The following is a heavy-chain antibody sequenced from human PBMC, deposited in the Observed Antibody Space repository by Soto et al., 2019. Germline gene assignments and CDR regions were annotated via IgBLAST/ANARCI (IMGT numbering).Heavy chain of an antibody. CDR2: MTPNSGDT. Sequence: VQLVQSGAEVKKPGASEKVSCKASGDTFTSYDINWVRQAPGQGLEWVGWMTPNSGDTGYAQTFQGRVTLTRDTSRSTAYMELSSLTSEDTAVYYCARNLYNTGSFDHWVQGTLVTVSS. D-gene: IGHD1-20*01. J-gene: IGHJ4*02. CDR3: ARNLYNTGSFDH. V-gene: IGHV1-8*02. CDR1: GDTFTSYD.